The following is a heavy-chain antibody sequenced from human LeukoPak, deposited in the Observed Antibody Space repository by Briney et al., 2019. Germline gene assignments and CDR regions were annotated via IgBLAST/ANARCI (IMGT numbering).Heavy chain of an antibody. CDR3: ARDRSVYYYGSGSYILYYFDY. V-gene: IGHV1-46*01. Sequence: ASVKVSCEASGYTFTSYYMHWVRQAPGQGLEWMGVINPTCGSTSYAQKFQGRVTMTRDTSTSTVYMELSSLRSEDTAVYYCARDRSVYYYGSGSYILYYFDYWGQGTLVTVSS. CDR1: GYTFTSYY. J-gene: IGHJ4*02. D-gene: IGHD3-10*01. CDR2: INPTCGST.